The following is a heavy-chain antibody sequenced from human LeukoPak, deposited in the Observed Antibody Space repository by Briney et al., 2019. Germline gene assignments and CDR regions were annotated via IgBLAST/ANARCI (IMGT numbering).Heavy chain of an antibody. V-gene: IGHV3-33*01. D-gene: IGHD4-17*01. CDR3: ARDEGVMTTVSWGFGY. J-gene: IGHJ4*02. CDR1: GTILGNFA. CDR2: IWYDGSKK. Sequence: RGSLTLGCAASGTILGNFAVDSVPLATGKGLEWGAAIWYDGSKKYYTDSVKGRFTISRDDSENTLYLQMNSLRAEDTAVYYCARDEGVMTTVSWGFGYWGQGTLVTVSS.